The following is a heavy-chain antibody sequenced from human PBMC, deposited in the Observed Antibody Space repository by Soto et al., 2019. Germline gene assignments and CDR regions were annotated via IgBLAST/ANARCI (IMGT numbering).Heavy chain of an antibody. CDR2: INPDSGVT. V-gene: IGHV1-2*02. CDR3: ARGGGGSYCRYYYYCGMDV. CDR1: EYTFTGYY. D-gene: IGHD2-15*01. J-gene: IGHJ6*02. Sequence: ASVKVSCKASEYTFTGYYLHWVRQAPGQGLEWMGWINPDSGVTNYAQNFQGRVTMTRDTSIDTAYMELSRLTSDDTAVYFCARGGGGSYCRYYYYCGMDVWGQGTTVTVSS.